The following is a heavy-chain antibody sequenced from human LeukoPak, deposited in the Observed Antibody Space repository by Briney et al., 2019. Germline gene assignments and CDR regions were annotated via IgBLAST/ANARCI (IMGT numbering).Heavy chain of an antibody. J-gene: IGHJ5*02. V-gene: IGHV1-2*02. CDR3: ARDAQRGSYNWFDP. Sequence: ASVKVSCKASGYTFTGYYMHGVRQAPGQGLEWRGWINPNSGGTNYAQKFQGRVTMTRDTSISTAYMELSRLRSDDTAVYSCARDAQRGSYNWFDPWGQGTLVTVSS. D-gene: IGHD1-26*01. CDR1: GYTFTGYY. CDR2: INPNSGGT.